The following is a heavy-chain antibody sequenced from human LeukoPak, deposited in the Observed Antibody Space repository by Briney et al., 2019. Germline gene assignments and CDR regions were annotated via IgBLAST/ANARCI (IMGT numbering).Heavy chain of an antibody. J-gene: IGHJ4*02. CDR2: ISGSGGST. CDR3: AKEEYYDILTGYLPTGY. CDR1: GFTFSSYG. V-gene: IGHV3-23*01. D-gene: IGHD3-9*01. Sequence: GGSLRLSCAASGFTFSSYGMSWVRQAPGKGLEWVSAISGSGGSTYYADSVKGRFTISRDNSKNTLYLQMNSLRAEDTAVYYCAKEEYYDILTGYLPTGYWGQGTLVTVSS.